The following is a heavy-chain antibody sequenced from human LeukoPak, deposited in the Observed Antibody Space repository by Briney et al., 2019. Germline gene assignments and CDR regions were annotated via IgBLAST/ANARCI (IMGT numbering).Heavy chain of an antibody. D-gene: IGHD6-19*01. CDR2: ISAYNGNT. J-gene: IGHJ6*02. CDR1: GYTFTSYG. CDR3: ARDPMYSSGWDPYYYYYYGMDV. Sequence: ASVKVSCKASGYTFTSYGISWVRQAPGQGLEWMGWISAYNGNTNYAQKLQGRVTMTTDTSTSTAYMELRSLRSDDTAVYYCARDPMYSSGWDPYYYYYYGMDVWGQGATVTVSS. V-gene: IGHV1-18*01.